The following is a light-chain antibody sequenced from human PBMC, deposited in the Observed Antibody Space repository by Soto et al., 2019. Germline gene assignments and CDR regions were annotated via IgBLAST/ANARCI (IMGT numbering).Light chain of an antibody. J-gene: IGKJ4*01. Sequence: EIVLKQSPDTLSLSPGERATLSCRASQSVSSNYLAWYQQKPGQAPRFLIYDASSRATGIPDRFSGSGSGTDCALTISRLEPEDFAVYYCQQYGSTPLTFGGGTKLDIK. CDR2: DAS. CDR1: QSVSSNY. V-gene: IGKV3-20*01. CDR3: QQYGSTPLT.